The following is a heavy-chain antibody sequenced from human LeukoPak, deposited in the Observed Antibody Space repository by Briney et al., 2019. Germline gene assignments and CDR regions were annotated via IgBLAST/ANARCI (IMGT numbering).Heavy chain of an antibody. D-gene: IGHD1-14*01. CDR3: ARDEGTPST. J-gene: IGHJ5*02. Sequence: GGSLRLSCVASGLTSSDYYMSWVRQAPGKGLEWLSDISGTGTTTHSADSVKGRFTISRDNAKNSLYLQMNSLRAEDTAVYYCARDEGTPSTWGQGTLVTVSS. CDR1: GLTSSDYY. CDR2: ISGTGTTT. V-gene: IGHV3-11*04.